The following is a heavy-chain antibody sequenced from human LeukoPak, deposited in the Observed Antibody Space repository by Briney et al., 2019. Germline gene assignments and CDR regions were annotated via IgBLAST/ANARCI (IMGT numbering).Heavy chain of an antibody. CDR2: IRYDGSNK. V-gene: IGHV3-30*02. CDR3: AKFALAAGTKNDAFDI. J-gene: IGHJ3*02. CDR1: GFTFSSYG. D-gene: IGHD6-13*01. Sequence: GGSLRLSCAASGFTFSSYGMHWVRQAPGKGLEWVAFIRYDGSNKYYADPVKGRFTISRDNSKNTLYLQMNSLRAEDTAVYYCAKFALAAGTKNDAFDIWGQGTMVTVSS.